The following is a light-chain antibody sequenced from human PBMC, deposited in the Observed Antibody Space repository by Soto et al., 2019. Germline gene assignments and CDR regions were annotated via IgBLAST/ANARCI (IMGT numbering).Light chain of an antibody. Sequence: DIVMNQSPESLAVSLGERATINCKSSQSVLYSANNKNYLAWYQQKPGQPPKLLIYWASTRGSGVPDRFSGGGSGTDFTLIISSLQAQDVAVYYCQHYYDIPQTFGQGTRVEIK. CDR2: WAS. J-gene: IGKJ1*01. CDR3: QHYYDIPQT. V-gene: IGKV4-1*01. CDR1: QSVLYSANNKNY.